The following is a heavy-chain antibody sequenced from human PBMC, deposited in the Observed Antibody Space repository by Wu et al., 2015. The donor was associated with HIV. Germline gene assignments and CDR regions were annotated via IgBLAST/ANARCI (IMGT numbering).Heavy chain of an antibody. J-gene: IGHJ3*02. V-gene: IGHV1-69*01. CDR3: ARGSYDYDSGGYSMDGFDI. Sequence: QVQLVQSGAEVKKPGASVKVSCKASGYTFTGYYMHWVRQAPGQGLEWMGGITPIFGTPEYAQKFQGRVTITTDESTKTAYMALNSLTSEDTAIYYCARGSYDYDSGGYSMDGFDIWAKGQWSPSLQ. D-gene: IGHD3-22*01. CDR2: ITPIFGTP. CDR1: GYTFTGYY.